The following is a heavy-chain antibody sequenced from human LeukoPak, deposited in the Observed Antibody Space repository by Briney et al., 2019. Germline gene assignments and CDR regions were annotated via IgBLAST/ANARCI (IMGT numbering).Heavy chain of an antibody. CDR1: GYTFTSYD. CDR3: ATSVSPYSHDTTGFTDAFDI. CDR2: MNPDSGNT. J-gene: IGHJ3*02. Sequence: GASVKVSCKASGYTFTSYDINWVRQATGQGLEWMGWMNPDSGNTGYAQTIQGRVTMTRDTSINTAYMELSRLASDDTAVYYCATSVSPYSHDTTGFTDAFDIWGQGTMVIVSS. V-gene: IGHV1-8*01. D-gene: IGHD3-22*01.